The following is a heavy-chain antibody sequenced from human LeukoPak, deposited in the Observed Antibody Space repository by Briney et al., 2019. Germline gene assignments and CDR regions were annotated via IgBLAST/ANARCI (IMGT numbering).Heavy chain of an antibody. CDR3: AGGIQLWPHDAFDI. V-gene: IGHV1-2*02. CDR1: GYTFTGYY. D-gene: IGHD5-18*01. Sequence: ASVQVSCKASGYTFTGYYMHWVRQAPGQGLEWMGWINPNSGGTNYAQKFQGRVTMTRDTSISTAYMELSRLRSDDTAVYYCAGGIQLWPHDAFDIWGQGTMVTVSS. CDR2: INPNSGGT. J-gene: IGHJ3*02.